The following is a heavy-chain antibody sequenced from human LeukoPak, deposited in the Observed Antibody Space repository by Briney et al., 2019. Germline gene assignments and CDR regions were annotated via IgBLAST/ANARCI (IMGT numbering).Heavy chain of an antibody. CDR2: ISAYNGNT. D-gene: IGHD1-20*01. V-gene: IGHV1-18*04. CDR3: ARPYPDITGTVGAFDI. Sequence: ASVKVSCKASGYTFTSYGISWVRQAPGQGLEWMGWISAYNGNTNYAQKLQGRVTMTTDTSTSTAYMELRSLRSDDTAVYYCARPYPDITGTVGAFDIWGQGTMVTVSS. J-gene: IGHJ3*02. CDR1: GYTFTSYG.